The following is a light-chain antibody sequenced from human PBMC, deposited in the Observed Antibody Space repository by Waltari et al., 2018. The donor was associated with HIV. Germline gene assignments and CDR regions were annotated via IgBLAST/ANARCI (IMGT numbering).Light chain of an antibody. CDR1: QTIFYSSNNKHY. CDR3: QQFYRTPYT. Sequence: DIVMTQSPDSLAVSLGERATINCKSSQTIFYSSNNKHYLALFQQKPGQSTKLLISWASTREFGVPDRFSGSGSGTDFTLTISSLQAEDVAVYYCQQFYRTPYTFGQGTRMEFK. CDR2: WAS. V-gene: IGKV4-1*01. J-gene: IGKJ2*01.